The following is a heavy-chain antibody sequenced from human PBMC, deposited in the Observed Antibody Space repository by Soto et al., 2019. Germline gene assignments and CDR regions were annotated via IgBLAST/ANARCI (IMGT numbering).Heavy chain of an antibody. J-gene: IGHJ4*02. V-gene: IGHV3-48*02. D-gene: IGHD6-13*01. CDR3: AKDKGSSSWHALDY. CDR2: ISDSGGSVT. CDR1: GFTFSGYA. Sequence: EVQLVESGGGFVQSGGSLRLSCAASGFTFSGYAMHWVRQAPGKGLEWVSYISDSGGSVTHYADSVKGRFTISRASAKNSLYLQMNSLRDEDTAVYYCAKDKGSSSWHALDYWGQGTLVTVSS.